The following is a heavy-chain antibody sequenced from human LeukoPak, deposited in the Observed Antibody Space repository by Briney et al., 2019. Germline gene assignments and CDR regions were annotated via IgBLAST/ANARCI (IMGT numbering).Heavy chain of an antibody. D-gene: IGHD3-22*01. CDR1: GYIFTDYY. J-gene: IGHJ4*02. CDR3: ARDRDYLDSSGFFES. CDR2: INANSGGA. Sequence: GASVKVSCKASGYIFTDYYMHWVRQAPGQGLEWMGWINANSGGANYAQNFQGRVTMTRDTSISTAYMELSRLRSDDTAVYYCARDRDYLDSSGFFESWGQGTLLTVSS. V-gene: IGHV1-2*02.